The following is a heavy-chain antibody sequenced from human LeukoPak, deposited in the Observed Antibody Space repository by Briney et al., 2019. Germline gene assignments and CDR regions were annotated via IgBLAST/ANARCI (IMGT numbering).Heavy chain of an antibody. V-gene: IGHV3-23*01. D-gene: IGHD2-15*01. CDR3: AKDSPPVVVVAAISLDY. J-gene: IGHJ4*02. Sequence: GGSLRLSCAASGFTFSSYAMSWVRQAPGKGLERVSAISGSGGSTYYADSVKGRFTISRDNSKNTLYLQMNSLRAEDTAVYYCAKDSPPVVVVAAISLDYWGQGTLVTVSS. CDR2: ISGSGGST. CDR1: GFTFSSYA.